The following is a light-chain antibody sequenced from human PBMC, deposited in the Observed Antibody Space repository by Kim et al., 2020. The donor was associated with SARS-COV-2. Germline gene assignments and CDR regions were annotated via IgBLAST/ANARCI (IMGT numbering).Light chain of an antibody. CDR3: NSLDSSGNHWV. J-gene: IGLJ3*02. CDR2: GKN. V-gene: IGLV3-19*01. Sequence: ALGQTVRITWQGNSLRSYYASWYQQKPGQAPGLVIYGKNNRPSGIPDRFSGSSSGNTASLTIAGAQAEDEADYYCNSLDSSGNHWVFGGGTQLTVL. CDR1: SLRSYY.